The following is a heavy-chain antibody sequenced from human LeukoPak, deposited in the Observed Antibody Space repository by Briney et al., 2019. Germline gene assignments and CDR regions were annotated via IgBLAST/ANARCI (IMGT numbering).Heavy chain of an antibody. D-gene: IGHD6-19*01. CDR2: IYSGGST. Sequence: GGSLRLSCAASGFTVSSNYMSRVRQAPGKGLEWVSVIYSGGSTYYADSVKGRFTISRDNSKNTLYLQMKSLRAEDTAVYYCARERNLEIAVAGTIFNYWGQGTLVTVSS. CDR1: GFTVSSNY. CDR3: ARERNLEIAVAGTIFNY. J-gene: IGHJ4*02. V-gene: IGHV3-66*01.